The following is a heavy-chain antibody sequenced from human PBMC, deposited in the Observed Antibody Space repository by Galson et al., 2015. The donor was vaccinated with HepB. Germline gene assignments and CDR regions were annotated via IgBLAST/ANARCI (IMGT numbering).Heavy chain of an antibody. Sequence: SVKVSCKASGGTFSSYAISWVRQAPGQGLEWMGGIIPIFGTANYAQKFQGRVTITADESTSTAYMELSSLRSEDTAVYYCARDNWNYYGSGSYDYYYYYGMDVWGQGTTVTVSS. CDR3: ARDNWNYYGSGSYDYYYYYGMDV. J-gene: IGHJ6*02. CDR1: GGTFSSYA. CDR2: IIPIFGTA. D-gene: IGHD3-10*01. V-gene: IGHV1-69*13.